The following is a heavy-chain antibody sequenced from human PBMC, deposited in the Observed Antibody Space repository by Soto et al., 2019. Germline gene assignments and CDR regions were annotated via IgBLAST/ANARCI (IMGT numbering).Heavy chain of an antibody. CDR1: GGSISSYY. V-gene: IGHV4-59*08. D-gene: IGHD3-16*02. CDR3: ARHLSLGDDYIWGSYRRHPAPRGAFDI. J-gene: IGHJ3*02. Sequence: SETLSLTCTVSGGSISSYYWSWIRQPPGKGLEWIGYIYYSGSTNYNPSLKSRVTISVDTSKNQFSLKLSSVTAADTAVYYCARHLSLGDDYIWGSYRRHPAPRGAFDIWGQGTMVTV. CDR2: IYYSGST.